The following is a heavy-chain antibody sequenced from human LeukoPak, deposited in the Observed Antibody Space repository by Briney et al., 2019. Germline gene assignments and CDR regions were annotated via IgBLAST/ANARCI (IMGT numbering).Heavy chain of an antibody. CDR1: GFTFSSYE. D-gene: IGHD6-6*01. J-gene: IGHJ3*02. CDR2: ISSSGSTI. V-gene: IGHV3-48*03. CDR3: ARVSSIAAHGAFDI. Sequence: GGSLRLSCAASGFTFSSYEMNWVRQAPGKGLEWVSYISSSGSTIYYADSVKGRFTISGDNAKNSLYLQMNSLRAEDTAVYYCARVSSIAAHGAFDIWGQGTMVTVSS.